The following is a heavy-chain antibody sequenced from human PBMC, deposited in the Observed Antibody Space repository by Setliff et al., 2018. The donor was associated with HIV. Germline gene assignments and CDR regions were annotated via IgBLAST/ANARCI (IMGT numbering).Heavy chain of an antibody. CDR3: ARCGAGEWHLYMDV. Sequence: ASVKVSCKASGYTVTGYYMHWVRQAPGQGLEWMGGIIPIFGTANYAQKFQGRVTITTDESTSTAYMELSSLRSEDTAVYYCARCGAGEWHLYMDVWGKGTAVTVSS. CDR1: GYTVTGYY. CDR2: IIPIFGTA. V-gene: IGHV1-69*05. J-gene: IGHJ6*03. D-gene: IGHD3-16*01.